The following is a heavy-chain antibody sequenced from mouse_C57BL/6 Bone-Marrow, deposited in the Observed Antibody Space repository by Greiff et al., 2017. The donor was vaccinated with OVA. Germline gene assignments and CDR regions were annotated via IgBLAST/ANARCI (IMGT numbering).Heavy chain of an antibody. J-gene: IGHJ3*01. D-gene: IGHD2-5*01. CDR3: ARSPYYSNYWVAY. CDR1: GFSLSTFGMG. Sequence: QVTLKESGPGLLPPSQTLSLTCSFSGFSLSTFGMGVGWIRQPSRKGLEWLAHIWWDDDKYYNPALKSRLTISKDTSKNQLFLKIANVDTAETSTYYCARSPYYSNYWVAYWGPGTLVTVSA. CDR2: IWWDDDK. V-gene: IGHV8-8*01.